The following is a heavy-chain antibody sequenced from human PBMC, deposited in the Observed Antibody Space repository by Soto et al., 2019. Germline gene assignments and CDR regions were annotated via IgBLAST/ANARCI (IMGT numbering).Heavy chain of an antibody. Sequence: QVLLVQSGAEVRKPGASVKFSCKASGYTFTRFAIHWVRQAPGQGLEWMGWINAVNGNTRYSQKFQGRATLTLDTSADTDYMEVSSRTSGETATYYCAREGDHYNYEYGLDFWGQGTLLTVSS. CDR3: AREGDHYNYEYGLDF. CDR2: INAVNGNT. V-gene: IGHV1-3*01. CDR1: GYTFTRFA. D-gene: IGHD5-12*01. J-gene: IGHJ4*02.